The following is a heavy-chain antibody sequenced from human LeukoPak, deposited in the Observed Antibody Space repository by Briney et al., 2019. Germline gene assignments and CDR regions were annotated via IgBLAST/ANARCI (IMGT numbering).Heavy chain of an antibody. V-gene: IGHV3-23*01. CDR1: GFTFSNYA. CDR3: AKGVRLPTFDP. Sequence: GGSLRLSCAASGFTFSNYAVSWVRQAPGKGLEWVSAISGSGSSTYYADSVKGRFTISRDNSKNTLYLQMNSLRAEDTAVYYCAKGVRLPTFDPWGQGTLVTVSS. CDR2: ISGSGSST. J-gene: IGHJ5*02. D-gene: IGHD3-10*01.